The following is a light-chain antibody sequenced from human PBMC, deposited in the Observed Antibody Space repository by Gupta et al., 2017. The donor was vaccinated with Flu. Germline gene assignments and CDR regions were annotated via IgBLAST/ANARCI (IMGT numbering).Light chain of an antibody. V-gene: IGKV3-15*01. Sequence: PATLSVSRGERATLSCRASQSVSSNLAWYQQKPGQAPRLLMSGASTRATGIPARFSGSGSGTEFTLTINSLQSEDFAVYYCQQDNNWPRTFGQGTKVEIK. CDR2: GAS. CDR1: QSVSSN. CDR3: QQDNNWPRT. J-gene: IGKJ1*01.